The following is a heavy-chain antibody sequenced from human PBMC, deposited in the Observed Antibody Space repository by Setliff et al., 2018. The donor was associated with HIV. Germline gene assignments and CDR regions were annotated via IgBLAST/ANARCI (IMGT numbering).Heavy chain of an antibody. CDR1: GGTFSSYA. Sequence: GASVKVSCKASGGTFSSYAISWVRQAPGQGLEWMGGIIPIFGTANYAQKFQGRVTITADESTSTAYMELSSLRSEDTAVYYCARMVGAARPGDDAFDIWGQGTMVTVSS. V-gene: IGHV1-69*13. CDR3: ARMVGAARPGDDAFDI. D-gene: IGHD6-6*01. J-gene: IGHJ3*02. CDR2: IIPIFGTA.